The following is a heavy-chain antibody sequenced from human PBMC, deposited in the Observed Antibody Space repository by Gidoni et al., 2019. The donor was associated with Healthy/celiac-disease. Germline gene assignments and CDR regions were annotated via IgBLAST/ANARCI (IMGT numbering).Heavy chain of an antibody. V-gene: IGHV1-24*01. CDR3: ATGALITMVRGTFDY. D-gene: IGHD3-10*01. CDR1: GTTLTELS. CDR2: FDPEDGET. J-gene: IGHJ4*02. Sequence: QVQLVQSGAEVKKPGAAVKVSCKVSGTTLTELSLHWVRQAPGKGLEWLGGFDPEDGETIYEQKCQGRVTMTEDTSTDTAYMELSSPRSEDTAVYSCATGALITMVRGTFDYWGQGTLVTVSS.